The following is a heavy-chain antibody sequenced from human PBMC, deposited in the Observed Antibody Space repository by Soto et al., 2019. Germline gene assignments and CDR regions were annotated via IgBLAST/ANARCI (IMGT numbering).Heavy chain of an antibody. V-gene: IGHV4-59*12. CDR3: ARLFREVGPLSFIAARIDY. Sequence: SETLSLTCTVSGGSISSYYWSWIWQPPGKGLEWIGYIYYSGSTNYNPSLKSRVTISVDTSKNQFSLKLSSVTAADSAVYYCARLFREVGPLSFIAARIDYWGQGTLVTVSS. D-gene: IGHD6-6*01. CDR1: GGSISSYY. J-gene: IGHJ4*02. CDR2: IYYSGST.